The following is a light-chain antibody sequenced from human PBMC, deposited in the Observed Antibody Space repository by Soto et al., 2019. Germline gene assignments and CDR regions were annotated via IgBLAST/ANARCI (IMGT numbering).Light chain of an antibody. CDR2: DAS. CDR3: QQRITWPST. Sequence: EIVLTHSPATLSLSPGESATLFCRASQSVSSSLAGYQQKAGQAPRLLIYDASNRATGIPARFSGSGSGTDFTLTISSLEPEDFAIYYCQQRITWPSTFGQGTKLEIK. J-gene: IGKJ2*01. CDR1: QSVSSS. V-gene: IGKV3-11*01.